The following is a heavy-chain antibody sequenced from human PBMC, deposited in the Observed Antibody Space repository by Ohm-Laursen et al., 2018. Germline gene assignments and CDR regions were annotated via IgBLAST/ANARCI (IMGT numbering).Heavy chain of an antibody. J-gene: IGHJ4*02. Sequence: SLRLSCAASGFTFDDYAMHWVRQAPGKGLEWVSGISWNSGSIGYADSVKGRFTISRDNARNSLYLQMNSLGAEDTALYYCTKAYGVRVEAAIASFDFWGQGTLVTVSS. CDR1: GFTFDDYA. CDR3: TKAYGVRVEAAIASFDF. CDR2: ISWNSGSI. D-gene: IGHD2-15*01. V-gene: IGHV3-9*01.